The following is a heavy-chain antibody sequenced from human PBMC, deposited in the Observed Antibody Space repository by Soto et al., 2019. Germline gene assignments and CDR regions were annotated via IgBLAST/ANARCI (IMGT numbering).Heavy chain of an antibody. CDR1: SGSVSNYY. J-gene: IGHJ4*02. CDR3: ARASVGPPGGGSWTMPFDS. D-gene: IGHD2-15*01. CDR2: IYTGGST. V-gene: IGHV4-4*07. Sequence: TLSLTCKVSSGSVSNYYWSWIRQPAGKGLEWIGRIYTGGSTNYNPSLKSRVTMSVDTSKYQFSLRLTSVTAADTAVYYCARASVGPPGGGSWTMPFDSWGRGTLVTVSS.